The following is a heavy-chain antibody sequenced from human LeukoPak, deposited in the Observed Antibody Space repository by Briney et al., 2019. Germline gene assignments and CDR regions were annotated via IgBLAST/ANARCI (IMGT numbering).Heavy chain of an antibody. CDR1: GGSISSGSYY. Sequence: PSETLSLTCTVSGGSISSGSYYWSWIRQPAGKGLEWIGRIYTSGSTNYNPSLKSRVTISVDTSKNQFSLKLSSVTAADTAVYYCARDHEGYYFDYWGQGTLVTVSS. V-gene: IGHV4-61*02. J-gene: IGHJ4*02. CDR3: ARDHEGYYFDY. CDR2: IYTSGST.